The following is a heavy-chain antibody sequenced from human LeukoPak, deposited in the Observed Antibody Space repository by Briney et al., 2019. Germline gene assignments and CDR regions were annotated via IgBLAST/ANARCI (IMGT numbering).Heavy chain of an antibody. CDR2: IYYSGST. CDR3: ARPALRRYYYDSSGYPFDY. D-gene: IGHD3-22*01. Sequence: SETLSLTCTVSGGSISSYYWSWIRQPPGKGLEWIGYIYYSGSTNYNPSLKSRVTISVDTSKNQFSLKLSSVTAADTAVYYCARPALRRYYYDSSGYPFDYWGQGTLVTVSS. V-gene: IGHV4-59*12. CDR1: GGSISSYY. J-gene: IGHJ4*02.